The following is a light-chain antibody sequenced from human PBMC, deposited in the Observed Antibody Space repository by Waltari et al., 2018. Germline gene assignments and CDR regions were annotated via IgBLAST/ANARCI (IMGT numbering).Light chain of an antibody. CDR1: QDVSRW. CDR3: QQADSFPLT. J-gene: IGKJ4*01. V-gene: IGKV1D-12*01. CDR2: AAS. Sequence: DIQMTQSPSSVSASVGDPVSITCRASQDVSRWLAWYQHKPGEPPKLLIFAASSLHSGVPSRFRGDGSGTDFTLTISDLQPDDFATYYCQQADSFPLTLGGGTKVEI.